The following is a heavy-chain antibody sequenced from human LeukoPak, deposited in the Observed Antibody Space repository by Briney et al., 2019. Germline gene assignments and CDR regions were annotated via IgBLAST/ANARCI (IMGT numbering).Heavy chain of an antibody. Sequence: PSETLSITCNFPDGSISSHYWSSIRQPAVTELHWIGRIYTSGSTNYNPSLKSRVTMSVDTSKNQFSLKLSSVTAADTAVYYCAREARSSYYMDVWGKGTTVTVSS. CDR2: IYTSGST. CDR1: DGSISSHY. V-gene: IGHV4-4*07. D-gene: IGHD4-17*01. J-gene: IGHJ6*03. CDR3: AREARSSYYMDV.